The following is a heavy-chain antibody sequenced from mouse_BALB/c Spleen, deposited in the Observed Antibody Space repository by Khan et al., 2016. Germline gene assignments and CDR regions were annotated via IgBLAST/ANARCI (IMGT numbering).Heavy chain of an antibody. Sequence: QVQLQQPGAELVRPGTSVKVSCKASGYAFTNYLIEWVKQRPGQGLEWIGVINPGSGGTNYNEKFKGKATLTADKSSSTAYMQLSRLTSDDSAVYFCARSTTVVAYYFDYWGQGTTLTVSS. D-gene: IGHD1-1*01. CDR2: INPGSGGT. J-gene: IGHJ2*01. CDR1: GYAFTNYL. CDR3: ARSTTVVAYYFDY. V-gene: IGHV1-54*01.